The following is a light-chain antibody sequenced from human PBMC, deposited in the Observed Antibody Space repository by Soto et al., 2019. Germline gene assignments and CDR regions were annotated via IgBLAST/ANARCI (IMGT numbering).Light chain of an antibody. V-gene: IGKV3D-20*02. CDR1: QSVSSTF. J-gene: IGKJ5*01. CDR2: GAS. Sequence: EIVLTQSPGTLSLSPGERATLSCRAIQSVSSTFLAWYQQKPGQAPRLLIYGASSRATGIPDRFSGSGSETDFTLMISRLEPEDFAVYYCQQRSNWPSITFGQGTRLEIK. CDR3: QQRSNWPSIT.